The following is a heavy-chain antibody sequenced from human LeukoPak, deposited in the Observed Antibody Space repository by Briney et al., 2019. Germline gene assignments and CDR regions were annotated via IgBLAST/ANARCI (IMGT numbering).Heavy chain of an antibody. J-gene: IGHJ4*02. CDR2: IRSSSAEM. Sequence: GGSLRLSCAASGFTFSSYEMNWVRQAPGKGLEWVSTIRSSSAEMYYQTTLKGRFTISRDDAKNSLYLQMNSLRAEDTAVYYCARDYSGWSRDYWGQGTLVTVSS. CDR1: GFTFSSYE. CDR3: ARDYSGWSRDY. V-gene: IGHV3-21*01. D-gene: IGHD2-15*01.